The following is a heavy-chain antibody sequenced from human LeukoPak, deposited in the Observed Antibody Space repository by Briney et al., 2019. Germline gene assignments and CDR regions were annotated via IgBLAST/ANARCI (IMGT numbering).Heavy chain of an antibody. V-gene: IGHV3-30*18. CDR2: ISYDGSNK. D-gene: IGHD6-13*01. J-gene: IGHJ4*02. Sequence: GGSLRLSCAASGFTFSSYGMHWVRQAPGKGLEWVAVISYDGSNKYYADSVKGRFTISRDNSKNTLYLQMNSLRAEDTAVYFCAKDSHLTSRWHRTPRIYYFDSWGQGILVTVSS. CDR1: GFTFSSYG. CDR3: AKDSHLTSRWHRTPRIYYFDS.